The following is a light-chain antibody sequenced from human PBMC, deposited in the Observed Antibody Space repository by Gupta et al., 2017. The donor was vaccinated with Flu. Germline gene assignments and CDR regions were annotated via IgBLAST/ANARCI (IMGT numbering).Light chain of an antibody. J-gene: IGLJ3*02. CDR1: SEYSNYA. V-gene: IGLV4-69*01. CDR2: LNSDGSH. CDR3: QNSSTGPLV. Sequence: QLVLTQSPSASASLGASVKLTCTLSSEYSNYAIAWHQQQPEKGPRYLMKLNSDGSHNRGDGTPDRFSASNSAAARTTKISSLQSEDDSYYSCQNSSTGPLVFGGGTKLTVL.